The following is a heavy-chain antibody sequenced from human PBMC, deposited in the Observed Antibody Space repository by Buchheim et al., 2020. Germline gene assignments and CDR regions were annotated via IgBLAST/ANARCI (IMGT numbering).Heavy chain of an antibody. CDR2: IWYDGSNK. CDR3: ARDPGMITFGGVIVIGWFDP. D-gene: IGHD3-16*02. Sequence: QVQLVESGGGVVQPGRSLRLSCAASGFTFSSYGMHWVRQAPGKGLEWVAVIWYDGSNKYYAESVKGRFTISRDNSKKTRYLQMNSLRAEDTAVYYCARDPGMITFGGVIVIGWFDPWGQGTL. CDR1: GFTFSSYG. V-gene: IGHV3-33*01. J-gene: IGHJ5*02.